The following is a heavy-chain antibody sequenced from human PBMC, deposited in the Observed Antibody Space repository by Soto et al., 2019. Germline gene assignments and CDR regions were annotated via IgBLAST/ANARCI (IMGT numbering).Heavy chain of an antibody. CDR2: IIPIFGTA. Sequence: SLKVSCKASGGTFSSYAISWVRQAPGQGLEWMGGIIPIFGTANYAQKFQGRVTITADESTSTAYMELSSLRSEDTAVYYCASLGDYYDSSGYYYNWLDFHYSGPVTMVTVSS. V-gene: IGHV1-69*13. CDR3: ASLGDYYDSSGYYYNWLDFHY. J-gene: IGHJ4*02. CDR1: GGTFSSYA. D-gene: IGHD3-22*01.